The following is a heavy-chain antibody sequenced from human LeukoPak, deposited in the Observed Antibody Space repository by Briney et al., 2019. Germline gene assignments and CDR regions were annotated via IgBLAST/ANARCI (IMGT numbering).Heavy chain of an antibody. CDR3: ARDRAIAAAGT. V-gene: IGHV4-39*02. CDR2: IYYSGST. D-gene: IGHD6-13*01. CDR1: GGSISSSSYY. Sequence: SETLSLTCTVSGGSISSSSYYWGWIRQPPGKGLEWIGSIYYSGSTYYNPSLKCRVTISVDTSKNQFSLKLSSVTAADTAVYYCARDRAIAAAGTWGQGTLVTVSS. J-gene: IGHJ4*02.